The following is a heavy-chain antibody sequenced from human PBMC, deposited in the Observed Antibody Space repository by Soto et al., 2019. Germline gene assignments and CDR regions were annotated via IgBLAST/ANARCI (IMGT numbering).Heavy chain of an antibody. CDR2: IGTAGDT. J-gene: IGHJ3*02. CDR3: ARGFHGYPGDSEDAFDI. V-gene: IGHV3-13*01. D-gene: IGHD7-27*01. Sequence: GGSLRLSWAASGFTFSSYDMHWVRQATGKGLEWVSAIGTAGDTYYPGSVKGRFTISRENAKNSLYLQMNSLRAGDTAVYYCARGFHGYPGDSEDAFDIWGQGTMVTVSS. CDR1: GFTFSSYD.